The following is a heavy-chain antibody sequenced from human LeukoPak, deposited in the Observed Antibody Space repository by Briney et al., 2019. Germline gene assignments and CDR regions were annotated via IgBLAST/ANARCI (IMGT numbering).Heavy chain of an antibody. Sequence: PGGSLRLSCAASGFSFVTYAMIWVRRTPGKGLEWVSAISGGGDATYYTDFVKGRFTISRDNSQSTVYLRLNRLRAGDTAVYYCARLSGTFGTTSRIFDYWGQGVLVTVSS. V-gene: IGHV3-23*01. J-gene: IGHJ4*02. CDR1: GFSFVTYA. D-gene: IGHD1-1*01. CDR3: ARLSGTFGTTSRIFDY. CDR2: ISGGGDAT.